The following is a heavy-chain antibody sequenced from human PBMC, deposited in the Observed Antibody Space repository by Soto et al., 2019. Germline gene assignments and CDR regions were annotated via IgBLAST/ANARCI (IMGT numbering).Heavy chain of an antibody. D-gene: IGHD4-17*01. CDR1: GGTFSSYA. CDR3: ARLSPSRRTVTALDGNDY. CDR2: IIPIFGTA. Sequence: QVQLVQSGAEVKKPGSSVKVSCKASGGTFSSYAISWVRQAPGQGLEWMGGIIPIFGTANYAQKFQGRVTITADDSTITAYMELSSLRSQDTAVYYCARLSPSRRTVTALDGNDYWGQGTLVTVSS. V-gene: IGHV1-69*12. J-gene: IGHJ4*02.